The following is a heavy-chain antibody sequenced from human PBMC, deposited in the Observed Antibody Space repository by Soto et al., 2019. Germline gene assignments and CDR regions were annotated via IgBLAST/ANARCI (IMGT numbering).Heavy chain of an antibody. CDR2: ITPNNGYT. CDR3: ATSYDSGFDP. J-gene: IGHJ5*02. V-gene: IGHV1-18*01. CDR1: GYSFSTYA. D-gene: IGHD3-3*01. Sequence: QLQLMQSGGEAKNPGASVKVSCEASGYSFSTYAISWLRQAPGQGLEWMGLITPNNGYTNYAQKFQGRIILTTDIPSSTAYMELKSLRYADTAMYYGATSYDSGFDPWGQGTLVSVS.